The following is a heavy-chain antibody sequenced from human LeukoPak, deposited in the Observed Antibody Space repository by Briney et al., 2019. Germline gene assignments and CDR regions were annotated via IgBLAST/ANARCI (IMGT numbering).Heavy chain of an antibody. CDR3: ARDHPLAVAGIGYFDY. D-gene: IGHD6-19*01. CDR2: IIPIFGTA. Sequence: SVKVSRKASGGTFSSYAISWVRQAPGQGLEWMGRIIPIFGTANYAQKFQGRVTITTDESTSTAYMELSSLRYEDTAVYYCARDHPLAVAGIGYFDYWGQGTLVTVSS. CDR1: GGTFSSYA. V-gene: IGHV1-69*05. J-gene: IGHJ4*02.